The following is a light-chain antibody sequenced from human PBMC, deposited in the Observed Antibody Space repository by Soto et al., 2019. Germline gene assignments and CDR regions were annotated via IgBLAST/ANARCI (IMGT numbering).Light chain of an antibody. CDR3: QQLNSYVFA. J-gene: IGKJ3*01. CDR2: AAS. Sequence: DIQLTQSPSFLSASVGDRVTITCRASQDVSRYLAWYQQKPGKAPNLLIYAASTLRSGVPSRFSGSGFEKEFTLTISSLQPEDFATYYCQQLNSYVFAFGPGTKVDIK. V-gene: IGKV1-9*01. CDR1: QDVSRY.